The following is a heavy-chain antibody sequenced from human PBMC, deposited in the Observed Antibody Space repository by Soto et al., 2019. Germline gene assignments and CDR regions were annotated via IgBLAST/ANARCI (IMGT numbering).Heavy chain of an antibody. CDR1: GYSFTTYW. D-gene: IGHD4-4*01. Sequence: GESLKISCKASGYSFTTYWIAWVRQMPGKRLEWMGIINPGDSDIRYSPSFQGQVTISADNSISTAYLQWSSLKASDTAMYYCARHEQFYYFYYCMDVWGQGTAVTVSS. V-gene: IGHV5-51*01. J-gene: IGHJ6*02. CDR2: INPGDSDI. CDR3: ARHEQFYYFYYCMDV.